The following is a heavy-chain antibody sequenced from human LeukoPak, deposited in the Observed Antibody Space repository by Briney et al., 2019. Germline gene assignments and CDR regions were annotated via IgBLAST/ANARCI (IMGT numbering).Heavy chain of an antibody. CDR2: INWNGGST. CDR3: ARVGPNWNLYYYYYMDV. Sequence: PGGSLRLSCAPCGFTFDDYGMSWVRQAPGKGLEWVSGINWNGGSTGYADSVKGRFTISRDNAKNSLYLQMNSLRAEDTALYYCARVGPNWNLYYYYYMDVWGKGTTVTVS. J-gene: IGHJ6*03. CDR1: GFTFDDYG. D-gene: IGHD1-20*01. V-gene: IGHV3-20*04.